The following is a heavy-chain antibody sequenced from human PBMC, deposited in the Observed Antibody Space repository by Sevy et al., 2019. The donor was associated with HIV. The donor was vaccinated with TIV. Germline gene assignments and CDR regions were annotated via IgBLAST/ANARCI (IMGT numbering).Heavy chain of an antibody. J-gene: IGHJ5*02. V-gene: IGHV3-7*01. D-gene: IGHD5-18*01. Sequence: GGSLRLSCAASGFTFSAYWMSWVRQAPGKGLEWVATMKQDGSWKYYVDSMKGRLTISRDNAKNSLYLQVKSLRAEDMAVYYCVRGGVGGFSYSLDTWGQGTLVTVSS. CDR3: VRGGVGGFSYSLDT. CDR2: MKQDGSWK. CDR1: GFTFSAYW.